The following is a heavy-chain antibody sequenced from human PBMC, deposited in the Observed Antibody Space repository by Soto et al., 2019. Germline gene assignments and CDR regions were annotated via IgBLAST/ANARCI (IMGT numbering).Heavy chain of an antibody. D-gene: IGHD1-26*01. CDR2: IYYSGST. CDR3: AMGGELGQFDY. Sequence: SETLSLTCTVSGGSISSSSYYWGWIRQPPGKGLEWIGSIYYSGSTYYNPSLKSRVTISVDTSKNQFSLKLSSVTAADTAVYYCAMGGELGQFDYWCQGTLVTVSS. V-gene: IGHV4-39*01. J-gene: IGHJ4*02. CDR1: GGSISSSSYY.